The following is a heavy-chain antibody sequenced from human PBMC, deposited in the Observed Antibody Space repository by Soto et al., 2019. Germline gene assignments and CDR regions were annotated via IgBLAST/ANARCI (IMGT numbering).Heavy chain of an antibody. D-gene: IGHD3-22*01. Sequence: GGSLRLSCAASGFTFSSYAMHWVRQAPGKGLEWVAVISYDGSNKYYADSVKGRFTISRDNSKNTLYLQMNSLRAEDTAVYYCAKGTTYYYDSSGYYYVAYWGQGTLVTVSS. J-gene: IGHJ4*02. V-gene: IGHV3-30-3*01. CDR1: GFTFSSYA. CDR2: ISYDGSNK. CDR3: AKGTTYYYDSSGYYYVAY.